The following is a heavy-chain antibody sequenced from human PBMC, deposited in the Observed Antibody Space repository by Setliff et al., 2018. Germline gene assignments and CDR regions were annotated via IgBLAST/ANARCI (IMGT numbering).Heavy chain of an antibody. CDR3: ARSGGSASASWFDS. V-gene: IGHV3-21*01. CDR2: IRASSDYI. CDR1: GFIFNTYT. D-gene: IGHD2-15*01. Sequence: PGGSLRLSCAASGFIFNTYTMNWVRQAPGQGLEWVSSIRASSDYIYYAGSVKGRFTISRDNTKNSLGLQMNSLRVDDTAVHFCARSGGSASASWFDSWGQGTLVTVSS. J-gene: IGHJ5*01.